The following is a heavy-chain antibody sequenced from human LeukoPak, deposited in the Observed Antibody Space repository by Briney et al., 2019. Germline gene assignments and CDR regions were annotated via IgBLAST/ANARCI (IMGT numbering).Heavy chain of an antibody. V-gene: IGHV4-59*01. CDR1: GGSISSYY. CDR2: IYYSGST. D-gene: IGHD6-13*01. CDR3: ARGEYSSSWYRPYYFDY. Sequence: SETLSLTCTVSGGSISSYYWSWIRQPPGKGLEWIGYIYYSGSTNYNPSLKSRVTISVDTSKNQFSLKLSSVTAAGTAVYYCARGEYSSSWYRPYYFDYWGQGTLVTVSS. J-gene: IGHJ4*02.